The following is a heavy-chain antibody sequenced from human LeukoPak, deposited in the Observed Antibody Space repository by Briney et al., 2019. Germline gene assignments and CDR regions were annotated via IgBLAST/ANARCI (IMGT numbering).Heavy chain of an antibody. V-gene: IGHV3-30*02. D-gene: IGHD6-19*01. CDR1: GFTFSSYG. Sequence: SGGSLRLSCAASGFTFSSYGMHWVRQAPGKGLEWVAFIRYDGSNKYYADSVKGRFTISRDNSKNTLYLQMNSLRAEDTAVYYCAKVIGMAVAGYYFDYWGQGTLVTVSS. CDR3: AKVIGMAVAGYYFDY. J-gene: IGHJ4*02. CDR2: IRYDGSNK.